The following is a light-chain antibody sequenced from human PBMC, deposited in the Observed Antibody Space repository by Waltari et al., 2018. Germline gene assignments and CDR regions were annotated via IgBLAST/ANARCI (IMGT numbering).Light chain of an antibody. CDR2: STN. CDR1: TGPVTSGHY. CDR3: LLFYTDPQCV. V-gene: IGLV7-43*01. Sequence: QTVVTQEPSLTVSPGGTVTPTCASSTGPVTSGHYPNWFQQNPGQAPRALIYSTNYKHSLPPARFSGSLLGGKAARTLSGVQPEDEADYYCLLFYTDPQCVFGGGTRLTVL. J-gene: IGLJ3*02.